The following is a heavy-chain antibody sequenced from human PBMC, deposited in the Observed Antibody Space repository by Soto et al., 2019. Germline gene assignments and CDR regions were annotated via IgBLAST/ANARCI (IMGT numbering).Heavy chain of an antibody. V-gene: IGHV3-23*01. CDR1: GFTFSSYA. D-gene: IGHD3-16*01. CDR2: ISGSGEVT. Sequence: EVQLLESGGGLIQPGGSLRLSCSASGFTFSSYAMSWVRQAPGKGLEWVSVISGSGEVTHYGDSVRGRFTISRDTSKNTLYLQMNSLRAEDTAVYYCAKNRQITGGYIDYWGQGTLVTVSS. J-gene: IGHJ4*02. CDR3: AKNRQITGGYIDY.